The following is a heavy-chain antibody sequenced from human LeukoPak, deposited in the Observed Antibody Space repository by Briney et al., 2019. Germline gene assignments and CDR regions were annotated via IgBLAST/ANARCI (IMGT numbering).Heavy chain of an antibody. Sequence: GRSLRLSCAASGFTFSSYAMHWVRQAPGKGLEWVAVISYDGSNKYYADSVKGRFTISRDKSKNTLYLQMNSLRAEDTAVYYCARGGEMATMSYWGQGTLVTVSS. J-gene: IGHJ4*02. CDR2: ISYDGSNK. D-gene: IGHD5-24*01. CDR3: ARGGEMATMSY. V-gene: IGHV3-30-3*01. CDR1: GFTFSSYA.